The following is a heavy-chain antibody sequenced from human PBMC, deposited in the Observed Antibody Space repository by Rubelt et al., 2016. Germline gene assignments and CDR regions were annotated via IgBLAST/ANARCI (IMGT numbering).Heavy chain of an antibody. CDR2: IFSNDEE. D-gene: IGHD3-22*01. V-gene: IGHV2-26*01. Sequence: QVTLKESGPVLVKPTETLTLTCTVSGFSLSNARMGVSWIRQPPGKALEWLAQIFSNDEESYSTSLKSRLTISKDTSKSQVVLTMTNMDPVYTATYYCARFLRDYYDSSGYLRDYWGQGTLVTVSS. CDR1: GFSLSNARMG. J-gene: IGHJ4*02. CDR3: ARFLRDYYDSSGYLRDY.